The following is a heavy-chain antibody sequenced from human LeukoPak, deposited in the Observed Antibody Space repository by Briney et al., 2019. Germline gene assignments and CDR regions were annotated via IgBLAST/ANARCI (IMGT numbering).Heavy chain of an antibody. V-gene: IGHV3-15*01. D-gene: IGHD3-16*02. J-gene: IGHJ4*02. CDR3: TTPYDYVWGSYPILDY. Sequence: MHWVRXXPGKGLEWVGRIKSKTDGGTTDYAAPVKGRFTISRDDSKNTLYLQMNSLKTEDTAVYYCTTPYDYVWGSYPILDYWGQRTLVTVSS. CDR2: IKSKTDGGTT.